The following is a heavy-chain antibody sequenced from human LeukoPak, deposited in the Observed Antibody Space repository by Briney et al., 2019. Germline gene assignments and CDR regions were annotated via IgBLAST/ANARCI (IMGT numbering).Heavy chain of an antibody. Sequence: GASVKVSCKASGYTFTGYYMHWVRQAPGQGLEWMGWINPNSGGTNYAQKFQGRVTMTRDTSISTAYMELSRLRSDDTAVHYCARDGVWFGELLYYFDYWGRGTLVTVSS. CDR2: INPNSGGT. CDR1: GYTFTGYY. CDR3: ARDGVWFGELLYYFDY. V-gene: IGHV1-2*02. D-gene: IGHD3-10*01. J-gene: IGHJ4*02.